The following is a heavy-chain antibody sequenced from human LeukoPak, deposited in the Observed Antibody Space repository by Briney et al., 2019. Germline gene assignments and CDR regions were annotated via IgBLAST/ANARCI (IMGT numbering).Heavy chain of an antibody. CDR3: ARGGIWNGFDY. CDR1: GFTFRNYW. CDR2: IDNDGSST. J-gene: IGHJ4*02. Sequence: GGSLRLSCAASGFTFRNYWVHWVRQGPGKGLVWVARIDNDGSSTIYADSVKGRFTISRDNAKNTLYLQMDSLRAEDTTVYYCARGGIWNGFDYWGQGTLVTVSS. D-gene: IGHD1-1*01. V-gene: IGHV3-74*01.